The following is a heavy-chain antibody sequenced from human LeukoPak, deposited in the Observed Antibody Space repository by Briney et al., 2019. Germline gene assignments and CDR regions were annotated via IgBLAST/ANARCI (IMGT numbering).Heavy chain of an antibody. CDR2: IYYSGST. Sequence: KPSETLSLTCTVSGGSISSGDYYWSWIRQPPGKGLEWIGYIYYSGSTYYNPSLKSRVTISVDTSKNQFSLKLSSVTAADTAVYYCAREAGIAARPRGDHYYYYMDVWGKGTTVTVSS. CDR1: GGSISSGDYY. V-gene: IGHV4-30-4*08. CDR3: AREAGIAARPRGDHYYYYMDV. J-gene: IGHJ6*03. D-gene: IGHD6-6*01.